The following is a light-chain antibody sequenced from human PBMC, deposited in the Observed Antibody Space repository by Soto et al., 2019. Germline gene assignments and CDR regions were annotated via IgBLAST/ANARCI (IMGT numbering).Light chain of an antibody. J-gene: IGKJ2*01. Sequence: IQLSQSPSSLSAFVGDRVTITCRASKGINTYLAWYQQKPGEAPNLLIYDASKLQSGVPSRFSGSGSGTHFTLTLSSLQPEDVATYYCQQLNTYPRTFGRGTKLEI. CDR2: DAS. CDR3: QQLNTYPRT. CDR1: KGINTY. V-gene: IGKV1-9*01.